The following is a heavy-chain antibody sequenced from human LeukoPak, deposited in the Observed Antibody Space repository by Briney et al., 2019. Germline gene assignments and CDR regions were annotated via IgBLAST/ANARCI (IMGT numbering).Heavy chain of an antibody. CDR2: IKKDGSEK. CDR3: ARYGNGAWLAHYAFDI. CDR1: GFTFINYW. V-gene: IGHV3-7*01. Sequence: GGSLRLSCAASGFTFINYWMSWVRQAPGKGLEWVANIKKDGSEKYYVDSVKGRFTISRDNAKNSLYLQMNSLRAEDTAVYYCARYGNGAWLAHYAFDIWGQGTMVTVSS. J-gene: IGHJ3*02. D-gene: IGHD6-19*01.